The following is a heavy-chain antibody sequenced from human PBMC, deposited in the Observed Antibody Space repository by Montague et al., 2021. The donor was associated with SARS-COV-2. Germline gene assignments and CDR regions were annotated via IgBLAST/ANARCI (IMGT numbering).Heavy chain of an antibody. J-gene: IGHJ4*02. V-gene: IGHV4-61*02. CDR2: IYTSGRT. CDR3: ARAPDDYGTFDY. D-gene: IGHD4-17*01. CDR1: GDSIGSGSYY. Sequence: TLSLTCSVSGDSIGSGSYYWSWLRRAAGEGLEWIGRIYTSGRTDYNPSLINRVIISLDTSKNQFSLKLSSLTTADTGVYYCARAPDDYGTFDYWGQGIPVIVSS.